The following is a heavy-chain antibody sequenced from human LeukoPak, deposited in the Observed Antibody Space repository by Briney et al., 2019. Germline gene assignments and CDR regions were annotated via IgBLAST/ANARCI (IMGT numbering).Heavy chain of an antibody. CDR1: GFTFSSYS. Sequence: GGSLRLSCAASGFTFSSYSMNWVRQAPGKGLEWVPSISSSSSYIYYADSVKGRFTISRDNAKNSLYLQMNSLRAEDTAVYYCARDPNYDYVWGIDYWGQGTLVTVSS. D-gene: IGHD3-16*01. CDR3: ARDPNYDYVWGIDY. CDR2: ISSSSSYI. J-gene: IGHJ4*02. V-gene: IGHV3-21*01.